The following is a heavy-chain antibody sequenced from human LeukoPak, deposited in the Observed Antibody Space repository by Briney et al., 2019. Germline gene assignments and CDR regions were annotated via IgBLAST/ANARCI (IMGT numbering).Heavy chain of an antibody. D-gene: IGHD6-13*01. CDR2: ISSRGRYI. CDR1: GFMFSNSD. V-gene: IGHV3-21*01. Sequence: GGSLRLSCAASGFMFSNSDMNWVRQAPGKGLEWVSSISSRGRYIYYADSVKGRSTISRDNTQNSLSLQMNSLRVEDTAVYYCARDGVGAGTIASAGSDYWGQGTLVTVSS. J-gene: IGHJ4*02. CDR3: ARDGVGAGTIASAGSDY.